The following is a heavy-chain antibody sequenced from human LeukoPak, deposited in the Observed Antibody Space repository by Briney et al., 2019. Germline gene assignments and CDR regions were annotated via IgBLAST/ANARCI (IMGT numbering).Heavy chain of an antibody. D-gene: IGHD6-13*01. CDR2: IIPIFGTA. J-gene: IGHJ4*02. CDR1: GGTFSSYA. CDR3: TVAAADWGFDY. Sequence: GASVKVSCKASGGTFSSYAISWVRQAPGQGLEWMGGIIPIFGTANYAQKFQGRVTITADESTSTAYMELSSLRSEDTAVYYCTVAAADWGFDYWGQGTLVTVSS. V-gene: IGHV1-69*13.